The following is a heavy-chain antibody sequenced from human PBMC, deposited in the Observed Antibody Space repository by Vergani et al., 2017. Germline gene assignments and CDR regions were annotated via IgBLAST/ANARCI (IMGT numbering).Heavy chain of an antibody. Sequence: QVQLVESGGGEVQPGRSLRLSCSAAGFPFSDYSVHWVRQAPGKGLEWVSVISYDGNKKNYADSVKGRFTISRDNSKNTLYLEMNALRAEDTAVYYCARDFLTRVTTLDYYYMGVWGKGTTVTVSS. CDR3: ARDFLTRVTTLDYYYMGV. CDR2: ISYDGNKK. J-gene: IGHJ6*03. D-gene: IGHD1-1*01. V-gene: IGHV3-30*03. CDR1: GFPFSDYS.